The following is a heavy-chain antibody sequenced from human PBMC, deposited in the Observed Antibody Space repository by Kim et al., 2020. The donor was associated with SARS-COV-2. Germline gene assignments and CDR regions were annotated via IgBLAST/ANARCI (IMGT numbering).Heavy chain of an antibody. CDR1: GFTFSNYA. D-gene: IGHD3-10*01. Sequence: GGSLRLSCAASGFTFSNYAMSWVRQAPGKGLEWVSSIRDSGGSTYYVDSVKGRFTISRDNPESTLYLQMNSLRAEDTARYYCAKGSKDYYGSGNYYDYWGQGTLVTVSS. CDR3: AKGSKDYYGSGNYYDY. CDR2: IRDSGGST. J-gene: IGHJ4*02. V-gene: IGHV3-23*01.